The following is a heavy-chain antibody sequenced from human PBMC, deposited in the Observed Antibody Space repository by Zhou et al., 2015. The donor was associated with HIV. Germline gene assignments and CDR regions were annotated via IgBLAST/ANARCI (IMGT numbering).Heavy chain of an antibody. CDR3: ARELYSSGWYTAPFFDY. Sequence: QVQLVQSGAEVKKPGSSVKVSCKASGYTFTGYYMHWVRQAPGQGLEWMGWINPNSGGTNYAQKFQGRVTMTRDTSISTAYMELSRLRSDDTAVYYCARELYSSGWYTAPFFDYWGQGTLVTVSS. D-gene: IGHD6-19*01. J-gene: IGHJ4*02. V-gene: IGHV1-2*02. CDR2: INPNSGGT. CDR1: GYTFTGYY.